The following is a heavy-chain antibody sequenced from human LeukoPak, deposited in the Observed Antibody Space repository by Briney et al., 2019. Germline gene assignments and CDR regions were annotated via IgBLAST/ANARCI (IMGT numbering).Heavy chain of an antibody. D-gene: IGHD6-13*01. V-gene: IGHV3-13*01. Sequence: GGSLRRSCAASGFTFSNYDMHWLRQAAGKGLEWVSGIRTAGDTNYPASVKGRFTISRENAKNSLYLQMNSLSAGDTAVYYCASRPAYSSSWYAIDNRGQGTLVTVSS. J-gene: IGHJ4*02. CDR1: GFTFSNYD. CDR2: IRTAGDT. CDR3: ASRPAYSSSWYAIDN.